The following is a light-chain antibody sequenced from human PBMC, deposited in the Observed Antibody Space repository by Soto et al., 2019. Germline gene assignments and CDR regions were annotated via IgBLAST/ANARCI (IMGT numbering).Light chain of an antibody. CDR1: SSDVGYYNL. J-gene: IGLJ1*01. CDR2: DVS. CDR3: CSYAGSSFYV. V-gene: IGLV2-23*02. Sequence: QSVLTQPASVSGSPGQSITISCTGTSSDVGYYNLVSWYQQHPGKAPKLMIYDVSKRPAGVSDRFSGSKSGNTASLTISGLQAEDEADYYCCSYAGSSFYVFGTGTKLTVL.